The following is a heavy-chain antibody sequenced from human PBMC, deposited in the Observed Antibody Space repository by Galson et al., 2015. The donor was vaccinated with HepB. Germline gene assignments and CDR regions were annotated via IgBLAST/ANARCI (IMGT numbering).Heavy chain of an antibody. CDR2: IGGNGVDK. V-gene: IGHV3-23*01. CDR1: GFTFGNYA. D-gene: IGHD6-13*01. Sequence: LRLSCAASGFTFGNYAMTWVRQAPGRGLEWVSAIGGNGVDKDYADSVNGRFTISRDENTLYLQMSNLRVEDTAVYYCAKDQFAANRMWDAFDIWGQGAMVTVSS. CDR3: AKDQFAANRMWDAFDI. J-gene: IGHJ3*02.